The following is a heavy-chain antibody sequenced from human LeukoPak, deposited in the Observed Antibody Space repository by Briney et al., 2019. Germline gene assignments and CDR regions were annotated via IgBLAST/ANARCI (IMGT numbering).Heavy chain of an antibody. Sequence: GGSLRLSCAVSGFTFSSYAMSWVRQAPGKGLEWVSTISGSGDSTYYADSVKGRFTISRDNSKNTLCLQMNSLRAEDTAVYYCAKRGVGYYDSSGSYHNNDAFDIWGQGTMVTVSS. D-gene: IGHD3-22*01. V-gene: IGHV3-23*01. CDR1: GFTFSSYA. J-gene: IGHJ3*02. CDR3: AKRGVGYYDSSGSYHNNDAFDI. CDR2: ISGSGDST.